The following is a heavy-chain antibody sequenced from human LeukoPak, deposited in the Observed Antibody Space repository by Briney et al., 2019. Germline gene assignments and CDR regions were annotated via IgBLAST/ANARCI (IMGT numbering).Heavy chain of an antibody. D-gene: IGHD6-13*01. J-gene: IGHJ4*02. Sequence: TGGSLRLSCTASGFTFSTYAMGWIRQPPGKGLEWIGYIYYSGSTNYNPSLKSRVTISVDTSKNQFSLKVSSVTAADTAVYYCARAPQYSSSWYAGYFDYWGQGTLVTVSS. CDR1: GFTFSTYA. CDR3: ARAPQYSSSWYAGYFDY. CDR2: IYYSGST. V-gene: IGHV4-59*01.